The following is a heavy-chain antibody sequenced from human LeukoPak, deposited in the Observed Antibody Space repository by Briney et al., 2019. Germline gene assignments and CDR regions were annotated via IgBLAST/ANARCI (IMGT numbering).Heavy chain of an antibody. V-gene: IGHV4-4*02. CDR2: IYHSGST. J-gene: IGHJ6*02. CDR1: GASITSSNW. CDR3: ARVSAAFYYYYGMDV. D-gene: IGHD6-13*01. Sequence: SETLSLTCSVSGASITSSNWWNWVRQAPGKGLEWIGEIYHSGSTNYNPSLKSRVTISVDKSKNLFSMQLSSVTAADTAVYYCARVSAAFYYYYGMDVWGQGTTVTVSS.